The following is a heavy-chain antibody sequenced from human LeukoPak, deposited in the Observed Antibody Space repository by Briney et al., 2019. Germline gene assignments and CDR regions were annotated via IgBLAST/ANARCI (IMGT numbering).Heavy chain of an antibody. D-gene: IGHD5-24*01. J-gene: IGHJ4*02. CDR2: ISSSGSTI. CDR1: GFTFNSYS. V-gene: IGHV3-48*04. Sequence: PGGSLRLSCAASGFTFNSYSMNWVRQAPGKGLEWVSYISSSGSTIYYADSVKGRFTMSRDNAKNSLYLQMNSLRAEDTAVYYCARKMATISRNFDYWGQGTLVTVSS. CDR3: ARKMATISRNFDY.